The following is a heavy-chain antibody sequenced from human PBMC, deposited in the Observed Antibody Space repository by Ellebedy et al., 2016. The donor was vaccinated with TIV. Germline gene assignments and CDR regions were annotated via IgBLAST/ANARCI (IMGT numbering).Heavy chain of an antibody. CDR3: AKHRPPGFDP. V-gene: IGHV4-59*08. CDR1: GRSISAYD. CDR2: ISHSGTT. J-gene: IGHJ5*02. Sequence: LRLSXPVSGRSISAYDWSWIRQPPGEGLEWIGYISHSGTTNYNPSLKSRVTISEDTSKNQISLKLNSMTAADTAVYYCAKHRPPGFDPWGQGTLVTVSS.